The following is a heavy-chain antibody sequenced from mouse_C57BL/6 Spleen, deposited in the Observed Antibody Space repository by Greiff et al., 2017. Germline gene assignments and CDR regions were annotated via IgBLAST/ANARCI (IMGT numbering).Heavy chain of an antibody. V-gene: IGHV5-6*01. J-gene: IGHJ4*01. CDR3: ARHVWGKMDDMDD. CDR1: GFTFSSYG. CDR2: LSSGRGYT. Sequence: EVKLMESGGDLVKPGGSLKLSCAASGFTFSSYGMSWVRQTPDHRLEWVAPLSSGRGYTYSPDSVQGRFTISRDNAKNTLYLQMSRLKSEDTAMYYCARHVWGKMDDMDDWGQGTSVTVAS. D-gene: IGHD2-1*01.